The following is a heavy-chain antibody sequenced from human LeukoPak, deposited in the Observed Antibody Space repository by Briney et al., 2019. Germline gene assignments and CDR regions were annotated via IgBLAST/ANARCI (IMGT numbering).Heavy chain of an antibody. J-gene: IGHJ6*02. Sequence: ASVKVSCKASGYTFTSYAMHWVRQAPGQRLEWMGWINAGNGNTKYSQKFQGRVTITRDTSASTAYMELSSLRSEDTAVCYCAIIAAHYYYYGMDVWGQGTTVTVSS. CDR1: GYTFTSYA. D-gene: IGHD6-6*01. CDR2: INAGNGNT. V-gene: IGHV1-3*01. CDR3: AIIAAHYYYYGMDV.